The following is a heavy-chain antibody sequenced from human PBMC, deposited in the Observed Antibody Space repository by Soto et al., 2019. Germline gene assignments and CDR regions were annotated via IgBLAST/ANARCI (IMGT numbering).Heavy chain of an antibody. CDR3: AKDPSSCWYGTDAFDI. D-gene: IGHD6-19*01. J-gene: IGHJ3*02. CDR2: ISGSGGST. V-gene: IGHV3-23*01. CDR1: GFTFSSYA. Sequence: PGGSLRLSFSASGFTFSSYAMSWVRQAPVKGLEWVSAISGSGGSTYYADSVKGRFTISRDNSKNTLYLQMTSLRAEDTAVYYCAKDPSSCWYGTDAFDIWGQGTMVTVSS.